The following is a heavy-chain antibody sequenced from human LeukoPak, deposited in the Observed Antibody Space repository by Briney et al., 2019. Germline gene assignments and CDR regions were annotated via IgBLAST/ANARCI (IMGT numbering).Heavy chain of an antibody. D-gene: IGHD3-22*01. CDR2: IYYSGST. CDR1: GGSISSYY. J-gene: IGHJ4*02. Sequence: SQTLSLTCTVSGGSISSYYWSWIRQPPGKGLEWIGYIYYSGSTNYNPSLKSRVTILVDTSKNQFSLKLSSVTAADAAVYYCARSESYYDSRGYYYALGHFDYWGQGTLVTVSS. CDR3: ARSESYYDSRGYYYALGHFDY. V-gene: IGHV4-59*08.